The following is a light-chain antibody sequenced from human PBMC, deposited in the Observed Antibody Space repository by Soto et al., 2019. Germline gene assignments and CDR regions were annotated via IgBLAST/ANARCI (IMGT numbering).Light chain of an antibody. Sequence: QSVLTQPPSVSAVPGPRGTISCSGSSSNIGNNLVSWFQHLPGTAPKLLIYDNNKRPSGIADRFSGSMSGTSATLGITGLQTGDEADYYCGSWDTSLSAHVFGTGTKLTVL. V-gene: IGLV1-51*01. CDR1: SSNIGNNL. J-gene: IGLJ1*01. CDR3: GSWDTSLSAHV. CDR2: DNN.